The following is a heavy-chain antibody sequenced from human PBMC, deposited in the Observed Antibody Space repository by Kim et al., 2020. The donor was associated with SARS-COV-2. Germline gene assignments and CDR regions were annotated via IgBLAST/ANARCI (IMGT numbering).Heavy chain of an antibody. CDR1: GFTFSDYS. Sequence: GGSLRLSCAASGFTFSDYSMHWVRQAPGKGLEYVSAISKDGGTTYYADSVKGRFTISRDNAKNTLYLQMGRLRTEDMALYYCARVGGYGTLDSWGQGTL. D-gene: IGHD5-12*01. J-gene: IGHJ4*02. V-gene: IGHV3-64*02. CDR3: ARVGGYGTLDS. CDR2: ISKDGGTT.